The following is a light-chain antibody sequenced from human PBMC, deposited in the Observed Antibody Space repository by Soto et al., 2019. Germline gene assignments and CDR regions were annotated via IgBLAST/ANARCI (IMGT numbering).Light chain of an antibody. CDR2: QVS. V-gene: IGKV2-30*01. CDR3: MQGSHWPPWT. CDR1: QSLGSSDENTF. J-gene: IGKJ1*01. Sequence: DVVMTQSPLSLPVTLGQPASISCRSSQSLGSSDENTFLNWFQQRPGQSPRRLIYQVSRRDSGVPDRFSGSGSGTDFTLKISRVEAEEVGVYYCMQGSHWPPWTFGQGTKVEIK.